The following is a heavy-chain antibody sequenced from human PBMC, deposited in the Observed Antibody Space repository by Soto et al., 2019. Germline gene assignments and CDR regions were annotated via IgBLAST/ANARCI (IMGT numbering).Heavy chain of an antibody. Sequence: EVQLLESGGGLVQPGGSLRLSCAASGFTFNSYAMTWVRQAPGKGLEWVSAISGSGDSAYYADSVKGRFSISRDDSKNTLFLQMNSLNVEDTAVYYCAKEGGWELRGFGFDPRGQGTLVTVSS. CDR2: ISGSGDSA. D-gene: IGHD1-26*01. V-gene: IGHV3-23*01. CDR3: AKEGGWELRGFGFDP. J-gene: IGHJ5*02. CDR1: GFTFNSYA.